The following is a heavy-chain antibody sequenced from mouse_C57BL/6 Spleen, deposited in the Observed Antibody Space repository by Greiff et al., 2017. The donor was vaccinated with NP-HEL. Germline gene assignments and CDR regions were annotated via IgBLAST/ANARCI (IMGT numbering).Heavy chain of an antibody. J-gene: IGHJ2*01. D-gene: IGHD4-1*01. CDR3: ARGGLAGLDY. CDR1: GYAFSSYW. Sequence: LQQSGASVKISCKASGYAFSSYWMNWVKQRPGKGLEWIGQIYPGDGDTNYNGKFKGTATLTADKSSSTAYMQLSSLTSEDSAVYFCARGGLAGLDYWGQGTTLTVSS. CDR2: IYPGDGDT. V-gene: IGHV1-80*01.